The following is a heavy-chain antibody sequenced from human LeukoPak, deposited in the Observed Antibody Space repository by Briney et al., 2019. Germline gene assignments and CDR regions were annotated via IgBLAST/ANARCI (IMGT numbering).Heavy chain of an antibody. Sequence: SETLSLTCTVSGGSISSGDYYLSWIRQPPGKGLAWIGYIYYSGRTYFHPSLKSRVTISVDTSKNQFSLKLSSVTAADTAVYYCARGGGSSWYPSLFDYWGQGTLVTVSS. CDR3: ARGGGSSWYPSLFDY. CDR1: GGSISSGDYY. V-gene: IGHV4-30-4*08. D-gene: IGHD6-13*01. J-gene: IGHJ4*02. CDR2: IYYSGRT.